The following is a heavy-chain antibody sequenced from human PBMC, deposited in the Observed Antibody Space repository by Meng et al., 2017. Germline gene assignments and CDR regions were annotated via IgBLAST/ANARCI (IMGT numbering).Heavy chain of an antibody. J-gene: IGHJ3*02. Sequence: GESLKISCAASGFTFSSYAMSWVRQAPGKGLEWVAVIWYDGSNKYYADSVKGRFTISRDNSKNTLYLQMNSLRAEDTAVYYCARAIATVDDAFDIWGQGTMVTVS. CDR1: GFTFSSYA. V-gene: IGHV3-33*08. CDR2: IWYDGSNK. D-gene: IGHD4-23*01. CDR3: ARAIATVDDAFDI.